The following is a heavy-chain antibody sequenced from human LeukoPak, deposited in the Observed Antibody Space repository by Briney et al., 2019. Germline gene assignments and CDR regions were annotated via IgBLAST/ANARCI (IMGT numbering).Heavy chain of an antibody. CDR3: VRDNSRGQSLGVIY. V-gene: IGHV3-48*01. Sequence: GGSLRLSCAASGFTFSTYNMNWVRQAPGKGLEWMSYISADSSTVQYADSVRGRFTTSRDNAKNSLYLQMNSLRAEDTAAYYCVRDNSRGQSLGVIYWGQGSLVTVSS. J-gene: IGHJ4*02. D-gene: IGHD3-22*01. CDR1: GFTFSTYN. CDR2: ISADSSTV.